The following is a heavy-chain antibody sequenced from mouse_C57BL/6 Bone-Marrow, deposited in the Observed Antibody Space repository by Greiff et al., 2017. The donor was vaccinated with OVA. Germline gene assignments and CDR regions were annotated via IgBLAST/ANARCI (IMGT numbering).Heavy chain of an antibody. Sequence: EVKLVESGPGMVKPSQSLSLTCTVTGYSITSGYDWHWIRHFPGNKLEWMGYISYSGSTNYNPSLKSRISITHDTSKNHFFLKLNSVTTEDTATYYCASSYYGSRQGYFDVWGTGTTVTVSS. D-gene: IGHD1-1*01. CDR3: ASSYYGSRQGYFDV. J-gene: IGHJ1*03. CDR2: ISYSGST. V-gene: IGHV3-1*01. CDR1: GYSITSGYD.